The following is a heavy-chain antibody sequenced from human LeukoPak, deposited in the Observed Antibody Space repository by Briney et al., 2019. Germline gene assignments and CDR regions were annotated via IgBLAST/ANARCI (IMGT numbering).Heavy chain of an antibody. V-gene: IGHV3-33*06. CDR3: AKEGYKYWYFDL. D-gene: IGHD5-24*01. J-gene: IGHJ2*01. CDR2: IWYDGSNK. CDR1: GFTFSSYG. Sequence: GRSLRLSCAASGFTFSSYGMHWVRQAPGKGLEWVAVIWYDGSNKYYADSVKGRFTISRDNSKNTLYLQMNSLRVEDTAIYYCAKEGYKYWYFDLWGRGTLVTVSS.